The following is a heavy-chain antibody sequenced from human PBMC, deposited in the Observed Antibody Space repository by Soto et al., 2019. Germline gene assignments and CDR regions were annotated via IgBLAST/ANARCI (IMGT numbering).Heavy chain of an antibody. Sequence: SETLSLTCTVSGGSISSYYWSWIRQPPGKGLEWIGYIYYSGSTNYNPSLKSRVTISVDTSKNQFSLKLSSVTAADTAVYYCARTYDDSGPNSGGYGFDIWGQGTMVT. CDR2: IYYSGST. CDR1: GGSISSYY. CDR3: ARTYDDSGPNSGGYGFDI. D-gene: IGHD3-22*01. J-gene: IGHJ3*02. V-gene: IGHV4-59*01.